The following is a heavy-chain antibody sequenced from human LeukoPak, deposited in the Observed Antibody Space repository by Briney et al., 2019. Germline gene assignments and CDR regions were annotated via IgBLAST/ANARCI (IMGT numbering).Heavy chain of an antibody. D-gene: IGHD3-22*01. CDR2: ISGSGGST. V-gene: IGHV3-23*01. CDR1: GFTFDDYA. J-gene: IGHJ6*03. CDR3: AKSSDYDSSGYQGSYYMDV. Sequence: GGSLRLSCAASGFTFDDYAMHWVRQAPGKGLEWVSAISGSGGSTYYADSVKGRFTISRDNSKNTLYLQMNSLGAEDTAVYYCAKSSDYDSSGYQGSYYMDVWGKGTTVTVSS.